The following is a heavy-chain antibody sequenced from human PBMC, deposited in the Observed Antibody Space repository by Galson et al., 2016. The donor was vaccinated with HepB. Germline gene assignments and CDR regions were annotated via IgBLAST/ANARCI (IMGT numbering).Heavy chain of an antibody. D-gene: IGHD5-12*01. J-gene: IGHJ6*02. Sequence: SVKVSCKASGYSFTSYCITWVRQAPGQGLEWMGWISAYNGNTSFAQKFQGRVSMTTDTSTSTAFMELRSLRSDDTAVYYCARRPYSGHEYYYYGLGVWGQGTTVTVSS. CDR3: ARRPYSGHEYYYYGLGV. V-gene: IGHV1-18*01. CDR1: GYSFTSYC. CDR2: ISAYNGNT.